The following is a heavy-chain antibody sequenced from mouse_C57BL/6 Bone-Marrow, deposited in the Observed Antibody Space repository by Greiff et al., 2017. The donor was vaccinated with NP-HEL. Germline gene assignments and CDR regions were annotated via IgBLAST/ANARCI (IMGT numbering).Heavy chain of an antibody. CDR3: ARRDYDYDVYAMDY. CDR2: IDPSDSYT. J-gene: IGHJ4*01. Sequence: QVQLQQPGAELVRPGTSVKLSCKASGYTFTSYWMHWVKQRPGQGLEWIGVIDPSDSYTNYNQKFKGKATLTVDTSSSTAYMQLSSLTSEDSAVYYCARRDYDYDVYAMDYWGQGTSVTVSS. CDR1: GYTFTSYW. D-gene: IGHD2-4*01. V-gene: IGHV1-59*01.